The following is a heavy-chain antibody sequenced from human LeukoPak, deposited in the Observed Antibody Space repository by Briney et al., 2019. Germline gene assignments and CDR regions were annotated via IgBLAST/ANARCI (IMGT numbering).Heavy chain of an antibody. CDR3: VVRGSEDYYYYYMDV. CDR1: GYSFTSYW. Sequence: GESLKISCKGSGYSFTSYWIGWVRQMPGKGLEWMGIIYPGDSDSRYSPSFQGQVTISADKSISTAYLQWSSQKASETAMYYCVVRGSEDYYYYYMDVWGKGTTVTVSS. V-gene: IGHV5-51*01. D-gene: IGHD3-16*02. J-gene: IGHJ6*03. CDR2: IYPGDSDS.